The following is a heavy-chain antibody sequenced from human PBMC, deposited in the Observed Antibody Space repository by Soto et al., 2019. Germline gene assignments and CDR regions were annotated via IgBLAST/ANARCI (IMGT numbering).Heavy chain of an antibody. CDR3: ARTPHYDILTGYQYYFDY. D-gene: IGHD3-9*01. Sequence: SETLSLTCSVSGGSITAYYWSWIRQSPGKGLEWIGYIYFTGITTYNPSLKSRVTISVGTSKNQFSLKLSSVTAADTAVYYCARTPHYDILTGYQYYFDYWGQGTLVTVSS. CDR1: GGSITAYY. CDR2: IYFTGIT. V-gene: IGHV4-59*01. J-gene: IGHJ4*02.